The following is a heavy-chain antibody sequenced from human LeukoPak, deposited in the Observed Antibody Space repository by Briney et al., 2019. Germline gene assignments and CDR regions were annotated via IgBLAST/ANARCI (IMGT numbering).Heavy chain of an antibody. CDR2: IKQDGSEK. V-gene: IGHV3-7*01. CDR1: GFTFSSYW. CDR3: AKDWGRGYSYGSHAFDI. D-gene: IGHD5-18*01. Sequence: GGSLRLSCAASGFTFSSYWMSWVRQAPGKGLEWVANIKQDGSEKYYVDSVKGRFTISRDNSKNTLYLQMNSLRAEDTAVYYCAKDWGRGYSYGSHAFDIWGQGTMVTVSS. J-gene: IGHJ3*02.